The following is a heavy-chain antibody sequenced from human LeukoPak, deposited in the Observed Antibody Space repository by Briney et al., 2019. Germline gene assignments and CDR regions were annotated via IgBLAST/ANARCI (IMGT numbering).Heavy chain of an antibody. J-gene: IGHJ3*02. CDR3: ARSGIYGGNRNDAFDI. Sequence: ASVKVSCKASGGTFSSYAISWVRQAPGQGLEWMGGIIPIFGTANYAQKFQGRVTITTDESTSTAYMELSSLRSEDTAVYYCARSGIYGGNRNDAFDIWGQGTMVTVSS. V-gene: IGHV1-69*05. CDR1: GGTFSSYA. CDR2: IIPIFGTA. D-gene: IGHD4-23*01.